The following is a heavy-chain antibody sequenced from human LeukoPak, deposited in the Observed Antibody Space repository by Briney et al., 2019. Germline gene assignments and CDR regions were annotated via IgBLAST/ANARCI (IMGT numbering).Heavy chain of an antibody. Sequence: SETLSLTCAVYGGSFSGYYWSWIRQPPGKGLEWIGEINHSGSTNYNPSLKSRVTISVDTSKNQFSLKLSSVTAADTAVYYCATGITMVRGVIWFDYWGQGTLATVSS. CDR1: GGSFSGYY. V-gene: IGHV4-34*01. CDR3: ATGITMVRGVIWFDY. CDR2: INHSGST. J-gene: IGHJ4*02. D-gene: IGHD3-10*01.